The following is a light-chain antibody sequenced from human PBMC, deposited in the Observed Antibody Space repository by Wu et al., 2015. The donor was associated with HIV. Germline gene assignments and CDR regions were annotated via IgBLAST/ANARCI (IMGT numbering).Light chain of an antibody. Sequence: AWYQHNLTNLPNLLFYEAYKTGAGVPDRFSAAGSGTDFTLTISRLDPEDFAFYFCQQYGSTPITFGPGTRVDMK. CDR3: QQYGSTPIT. J-gene: IGKJ5*01. CDR2: EAY. V-gene: IGKV3-20*01.